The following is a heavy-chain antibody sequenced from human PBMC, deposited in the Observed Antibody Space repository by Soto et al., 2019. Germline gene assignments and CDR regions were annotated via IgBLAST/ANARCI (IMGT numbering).Heavy chain of an antibody. D-gene: IGHD3-22*01. CDR3: VRGYFYDSSGYPY. V-gene: IGHV3-48*01. J-gene: IGHJ4*02. CDR2: ISSSSSTI. CDR1: GFTFSSYS. Sequence: EVQLVKSGGGLVQPGGSLRLSCAASGFTFSSYSMNWVRQAPGKGLEWVSYISSSSSTIYYADSVKGRFTISRDNAKNTLFLQMNSLRVEDTAVYYCVRGYFYDSSGYPYWGQGTLVTVSS.